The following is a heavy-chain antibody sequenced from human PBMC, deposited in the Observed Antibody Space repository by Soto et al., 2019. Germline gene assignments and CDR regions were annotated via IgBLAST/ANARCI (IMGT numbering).Heavy chain of an antibody. CDR3: ARELLWFGESSRYNWFDP. V-gene: IGHV4-59*01. Sequence: SETLSLTCTVSGGSISSYYWIWIRQPPGKGLEWIGYIYYSGSTNYNPSLKSRVTISVDTSKNQFSLKLSSVTAADTAVYYCARELLWFGESSRYNWFDPWGQGTLVTVSS. D-gene: IGHD3-10*01. J-gene: IGHJ5*02. CDR1: GGSISSYY. CDR2: IYYSGST.